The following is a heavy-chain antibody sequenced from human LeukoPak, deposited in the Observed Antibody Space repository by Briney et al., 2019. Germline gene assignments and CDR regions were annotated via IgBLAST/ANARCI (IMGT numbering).Heavy chain of an antibody. D-gene: IGHD2-2*01. V-gene: IGHV1-18*01. J-gene: IGHJ6*02. CDR2: ISAYNGNT. CDR1: GYTFTSYG. CDR3: AREGLSPRYCGSTSCYRVYYYYYGMDV. Sequence: ASVKVSCKASGYTFTSYGISWVRQAPGQGLEWMGWISAYNGNTNYAQKLQGRVTMTTDTSTSTAYMELRSLRSDDTAVYYCAREGLSPRYCGSTSCYRVYYYYYGMDVWGQGTTVTVSS.